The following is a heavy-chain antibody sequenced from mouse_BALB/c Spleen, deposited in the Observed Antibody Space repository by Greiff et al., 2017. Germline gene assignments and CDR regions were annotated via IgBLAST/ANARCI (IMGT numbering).Heavy chain of an antibody. CDR1: GFTFTDYY. CDR3: ARDGGLRAYFDV. D-gene: IGHD2-4*01. J-gene: IGHJ1*01. CDR2: IRNKANGYTT. V-gene: IGHV7-3*02. Sequence: EVMLVESGGGLVQPGGSLRLSCATSGFTFTDYYMSWVRQPPGKALEWLGFIRNKANGYTTEYSASVKGRFTISRDNSQSILYLQMNTLRAEDSATYYCARDGGLRAYFDVWGAGTTVTVSS.